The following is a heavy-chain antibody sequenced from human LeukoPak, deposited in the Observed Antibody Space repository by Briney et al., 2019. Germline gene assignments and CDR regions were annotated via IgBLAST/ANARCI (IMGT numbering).Heavy chain of an antibody. CDR2: IYSGGST. D-gene: IGHD2-2*01. CDR3: ARGGILGYCSSTSCYLDY. J-gene: IGHJ4*02. Sequence: PGGSLRLSRAASGFTVSSNYMSWVRQAPGKGLEWVSVIYSGGSTYYADSVKGRFTISRDNSKNTLYLQMNSLRAEDTAVYYCARGGILGYCSSTSCYLDYWGQGTLVTVSS. V-gene: IGHV3-66*02. CDR1: GFTVSSNY.